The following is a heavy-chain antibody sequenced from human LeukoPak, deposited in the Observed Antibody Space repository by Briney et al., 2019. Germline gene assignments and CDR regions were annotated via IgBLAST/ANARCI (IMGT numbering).Heavy chain of an antibody. CDR2: INHSGST. CDR1: GGSFSGYY. J-gene: IGHJ6*04. CDR3: ARDSTVIPRGWLVMDV. Sequence: SETLSLTCAVYGGSFSGYYWSWIRQPPGKGLEWIGEINHSGSTNYNPSLKSRVTISVDTSKNQFSLKLSSVTAADTAVYYCARDSTVIPRGWLVMDVWGKGTTVTISS. D-gene: IGHD6-19*01. V-gene: IGHV4-34*01.